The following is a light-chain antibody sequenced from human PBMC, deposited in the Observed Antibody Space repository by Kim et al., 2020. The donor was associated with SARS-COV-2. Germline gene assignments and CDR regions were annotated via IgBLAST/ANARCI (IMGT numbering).Light chain of an antibody. CDR3: LLYHGGAWV. Sequence: PGATDTLTCASSTGAVTGGYVPNWFQQQPGQAPRTLIYGTSNNPAWTPARFSGYLFGGKAALTLSGVQLEDEAEYYCLLYHGGAWVFGGGTQLTVL. CDR2: GTS. V-gene: IGLV7-43*01. J-gene: IGLJ3*02. CDR1: TGAVTGGYV.